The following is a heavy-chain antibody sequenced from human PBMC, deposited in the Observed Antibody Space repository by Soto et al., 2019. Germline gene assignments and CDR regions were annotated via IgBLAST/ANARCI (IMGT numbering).Heavy chain of an antibody. J-gene: IGHJ5*02. V-gene: IGHV2-5*01. CDR1: GFSLRTSGVG. CDR3: AKSGSSGWYGWFDP. CDR2: IYWNDDK. Sequence: SGPTLVNPTQTLTLTCIFSGFSLRTSGVGVGWIRQPPGKALEWLGFIYWNDDKRYSPSLKSRLTITKDTSKNQVVLTMTNMDPVDTTTYYCAKSGSSGWYGWFDPWGQGTLVTVSS. D-gene: IGHD6-19*01.